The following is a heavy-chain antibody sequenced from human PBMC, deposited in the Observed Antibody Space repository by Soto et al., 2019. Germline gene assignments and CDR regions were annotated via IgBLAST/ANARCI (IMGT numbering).Heavy chain of an antibody. D-gene: IGHD4-17*01. Sequence: QVQLVESGGGVVQPGRSLRLSCAASGFTFSSYGMHWVRQAPGKGLEWVAVIWYDGSNKYYADSVKGRFTISRDNSKNTLYLQMNSLRAEDTAVYYCAREDYGDPYNWFDPWGQGTLVTVSS. CDR3: AREDYGDPYNWFDP. CDR1: GFTFSSYG. CDR2: IWYDGSNK. V-gene: IGHV3-33*01. J-gene: IGHJ5*02.